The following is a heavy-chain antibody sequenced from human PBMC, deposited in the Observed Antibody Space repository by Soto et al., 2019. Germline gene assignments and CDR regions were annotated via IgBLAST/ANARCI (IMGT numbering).Heavy chain of an antibody. Sequence: PGGSLRLSCAASGFTFSSYGMHWVLQAPGKWLEWVSVISYDGSNKYYADSVEGGFTISRDNSKNTLYLQMKRLRAEDTAVYYCAKDYGSGSYYYDDYGMDVWGQGTTVTVSS. D-gene: IGHD3-10*01. J-gene: IGHJ6*02. CDR2: ISYDGSNK. CDR1: GFTFSSYG. CDR3: AKDYGSGSYYYDDYGMDV. V-gene: IGHV3-30*18.